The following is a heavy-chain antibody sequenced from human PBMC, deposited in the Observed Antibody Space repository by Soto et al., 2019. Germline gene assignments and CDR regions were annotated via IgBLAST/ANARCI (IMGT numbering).Heavy chain of an antibody. J-gene: IGHJ4*02. CDR2: IYSAGSA. CDR1: GFTVSSYY. CDR3: ARVPSSSYHYFDY. V-gene: IGHV3-66*01. Sequence: GGSLRLSCAASGFTVSSYYMSWVRQAPGKGLEWVSVIYSAGSADFADSVKGRFTISRDNSKNTLYLQMSSLRAEDTAVYYCARVPSSSYHYFDYWGQGTLVTVSS. D-gene: IGHD6-13*01.